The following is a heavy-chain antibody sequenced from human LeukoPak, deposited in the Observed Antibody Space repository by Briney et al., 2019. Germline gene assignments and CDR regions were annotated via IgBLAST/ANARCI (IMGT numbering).Heavy chain of an antibody. D-gene: IGHD3-16*02. CDR2: IYSTGST. CDR1: GHSIRRENY. CDR3: ARMAGDYVWGSYRGSYFDY. J-gene: IGHJ4*02. V-gene: IGHV4-38-2*02. Sequence: SETLSLTCTVSGHSIRRENYWAWIRQTPGKGLEWIASIYSTGSTFYSPSLKSRVTISVDKSKNQFSLKLSSVTAADTAVYYCARMAGDYVWGSYRGSYFDYWGQGTLVTVS.